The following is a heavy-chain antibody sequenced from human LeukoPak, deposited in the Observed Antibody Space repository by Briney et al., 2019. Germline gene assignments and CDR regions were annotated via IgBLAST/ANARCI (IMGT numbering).Heavy chain of an antibody. Sequence: GGSLRLSCAASGFTFSSYAMSWVRQAPGKGLEWVSAISGSGGSTYYADSVKGRFTISRDNPKNTPYLQMNSLRAEDTAVYYCAKGPPLYDYGDYVSGYYFDYWGQGTLVTVSS. V-gene: IGHV3-23*01. J-gene: IGHJ4*02. CDR2: ISGSGGST. CDR3: AKGPPLYDYGDYVSGYYFDY. CDR1: GFTFSSYA. D-gene: IGHD4-17*01.